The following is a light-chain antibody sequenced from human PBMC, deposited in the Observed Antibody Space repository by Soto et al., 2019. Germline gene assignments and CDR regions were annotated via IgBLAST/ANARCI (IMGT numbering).Light chain of an antibody. CDR1: SSDGGGYNY. CDR2: DVT. Sequence: QSALTQPRSVSGSPGQSVTISCTGTSSDGGGYNYVSWYQQHPGKAPKLMIYDVTERPSGVPDRFSGSKSGNTASLTISGLRAEDEADYYCCSYAGSYTLGAFGGGTKLTVL. J-gene: IGLJ2*01. V-gene: IGLV2-11*01. CDR3: CSYAGSYTLGA.